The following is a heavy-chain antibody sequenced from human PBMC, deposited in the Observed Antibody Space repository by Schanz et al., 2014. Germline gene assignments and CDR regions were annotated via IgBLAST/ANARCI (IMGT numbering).Heavy chain of an antibody. CDR2: MSYDGSIK. CDR1: GFTFSSYG. D-gene: IGHD4-17*01. J-gene: IGHJ4*02. Sequence: QVQLVESGGGVVQPGRSLRLSCAASGFTFSSYGMHWVRQAPGKGLEWVAAMSYDGSIKYYGDSVKGRFTISRDNSKNTLYLHMNTLRSEDTAVYYCARPRFNYGEVDYWGQGNLVTVSS. CDR3: ARPRFNYGEVDY. V-gene: IGHV3-30*03.